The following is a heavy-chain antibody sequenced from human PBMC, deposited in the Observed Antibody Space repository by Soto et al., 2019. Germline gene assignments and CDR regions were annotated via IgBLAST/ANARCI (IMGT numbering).Heavy chain of an antibody. J-gene: IGHJ4*02. CDR1: GFTFSSYW. D-gene: IGHD3-22*01. CDR3: ARPRYDSTGTPFDH. CDR2: IKQDGSEK. Sequence: GGSLRLSCAASGFTFSSYWMSWVRQAPGKGLEWVANIKQDGSEKYYVDSVKGRFTISRDNAKNSLYLQMNSLRAEDTAVYYCARPRYDSTGTPFDHWGLGTLVTVSS. V-gene: IGHV3-7*01.